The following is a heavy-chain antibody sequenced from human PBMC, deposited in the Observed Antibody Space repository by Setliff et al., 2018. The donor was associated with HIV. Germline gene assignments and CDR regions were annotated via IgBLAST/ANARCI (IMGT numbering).Heavy chain of an antibody. CDR1: GDSIRGYY. CDR3: ARGLTGGGYYFDY. D-gene: IGHD3-9*01. J-gene: IGHJ4*01. Sequence: SETLSLTCTVSGDSIRGYYWSWVRQPPGKGLEWIGYVYYSGSTNYNPSLKSRVTLSFDPSKNNFSLNLNSVTATYTAVYYGARGLTGGGYYFDYWGQGMLVTVSS. CDR2: VYYSGST. V-gene: IGHV4-59*01.